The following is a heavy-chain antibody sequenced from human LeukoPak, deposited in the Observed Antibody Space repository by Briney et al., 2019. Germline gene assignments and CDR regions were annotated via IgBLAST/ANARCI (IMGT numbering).Heavy chain of an antibody. CDR2: INPNSGGT. V-gene: IGHV1-2*02. CDR1: GYTFTGYY. Sequence: ASVKASCKASGYTFTGYYMHWVRQAPGQGLEWMGWINPNSGGTNYAQKFQGRVTMTRDTSISTAYMELSRLRSDDTAVYYCARVAARWGHWFDPWGQGTLVTVSS. J-gene: IGHJ5*02. D-gene: IGHD6-6*01. CDR3: ARVAARWGHWFDP.